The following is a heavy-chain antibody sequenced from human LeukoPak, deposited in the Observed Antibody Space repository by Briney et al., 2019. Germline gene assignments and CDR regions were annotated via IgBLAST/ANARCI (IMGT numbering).Heavy chain of an antibody. D-gene: IGHD7-27*01. CDR3: ARLPPPTGDAAYFDY. CDR2: ISSSSSYI. J-gene: IGHJ4*02. Sequence: GGSLRLSCAASGFTFSSYSMNWVRQAPGKGLEWVSSISSSSSYIYYADSVKGRFTISRDNAKNSLYLQMNSLRAEDTAVYYCARLPPPTGDAAYFDYWGQGTLVTVSS. V-gene: IGHV3-21*01. CDR1: GFTFSSYS.